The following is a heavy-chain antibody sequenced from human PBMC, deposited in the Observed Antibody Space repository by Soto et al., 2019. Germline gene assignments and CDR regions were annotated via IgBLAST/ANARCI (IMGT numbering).Heavy chain of an antibody. CDR2: ISYDGNNK. J-gene: IGHJ4*02. V-gene: IGHV3-30*19. CDR1: GFTYTTYT. D-gene: IGHD3-9*01. Sequence: GGSLRLSCAASGFTYTTYTMHWVRQAPGKGLEWVAVISYDGNNKFYADSVKGRFTISRDSTKQTLYLQMTSLRPDDTAMYYCARVFDTYYFDSWGQGNMVTVSS. CDR3: ARVFDTYYFDS.